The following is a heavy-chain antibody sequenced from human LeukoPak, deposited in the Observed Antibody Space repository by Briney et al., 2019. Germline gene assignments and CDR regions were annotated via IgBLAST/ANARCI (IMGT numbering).Heavy chain of an antibody. V-gene: IGHV4-59*01. J-gene: IGHJ5*02. CDR2: ISYSGST. D-gene: IGHD3-16*01. Sequence: SETLSLTCTVSGGSLSPYYWSWIRQSPGKGLEWIGYISYSGSTNSHPSLKSRVTISVDMSKPQFYLELSSVTAADTAVYYCARAPPGVWVPRGEYNWFDPWGQGTLVTVSS. CDR1: GGSLSPYY. CDR3: ARAPPGVWVPRGEYNWFDP.